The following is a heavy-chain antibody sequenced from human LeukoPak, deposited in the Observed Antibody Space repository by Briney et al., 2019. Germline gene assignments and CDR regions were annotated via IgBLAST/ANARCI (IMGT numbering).Heavy chain of an antibody. CDR3: AKDRAAAGTGYFDY. J-gene: IGHJ4*02. V-gene: IGHV3-30*18. CDR2: ISYDGSNK. D-gene: IGHD6-13*01. CDR1: GFTFSSYG. Sequence: PGGSLRLSCAASGFTFSSYGMHWVRQAPGKGLEWVAVISYDGSNKYYADSVKGRFTISRDNSKNTLYLQMNSLRAEDTAVYYCAKDRAAAGTGYFDYWGQETLVTVSS.